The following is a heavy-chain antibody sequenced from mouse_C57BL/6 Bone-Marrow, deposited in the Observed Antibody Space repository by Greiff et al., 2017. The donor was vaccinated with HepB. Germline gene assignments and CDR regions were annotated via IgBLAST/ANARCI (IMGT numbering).Heavy chain of an antibody. J-gene: IGHJ2*01. V-gene: IGHV1-52*01. Sequence: VQLQQPGAELVRPGSSVKLSCKASGYTFTSYWMHWVKQRPIQGLEWIGNIDPSDSETHYNQKFKDKATLTVDKSSSTAYMQLSSLTSEDSAVYYCARRYGSSYESYFDYWGQGTTLTVSS. CDR3: ARRYGSSYESYFDY. CDR1: GYTFTSYW. D-gene: IGHD1-1*01. CDR2: IDPSDSET.